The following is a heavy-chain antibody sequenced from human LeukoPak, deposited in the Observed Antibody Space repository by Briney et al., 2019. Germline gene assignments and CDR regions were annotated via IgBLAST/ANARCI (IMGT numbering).Heavy chain of an antibody. CDR2: IKIKTDGGTT. CDR3: TTSRSGYGLDAFDI. D-gene: IGHD5-12*01. V-gene: IGHV3-15*01. CDR1: RFAFSHAW. J-gene: IGHJ3*02. Sequence: PGGSLRLSCAASRFAFSHAWMSWVRQAPGKGLEWVGRIKIKTDGGTTDYAAPVKGRFTISRDDSENTLYLQINSPKSEDTAVYYCTTSRSGYGLDAFDIWGQGTVVTVSS.